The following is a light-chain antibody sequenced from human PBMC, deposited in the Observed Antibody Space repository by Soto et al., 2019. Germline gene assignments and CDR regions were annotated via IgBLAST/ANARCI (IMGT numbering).Light chain of an antibody. CDR1: QSVSIS. J-gene: IGKJ4*01. CDR3: QQRRSWPLT. Sequence: EIVLTQSPGTLSLSPGEGATLSCRASQSVSISLAWYQQKPGQTPRLLIYDASNRATGVPARFSGSGSGTDFTLTISSLVPEDYALYYCQQRRSWPLTFGGGTMVEIK. CDR2: DAS. V-gene: IGKV3-11*01.